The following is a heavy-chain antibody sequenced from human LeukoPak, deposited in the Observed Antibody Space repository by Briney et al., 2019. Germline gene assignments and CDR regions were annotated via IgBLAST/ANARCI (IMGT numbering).Heavy chain of an antibody. Sequence: GGSLTLSCAASGFTFSSYGMSWVRQAPGKGLEWVSAISGSGGSTYYADSVKGRFTISRDNSKNTLYLQMNSLRAEDTAVYYCAKAYSSSWVVDPWGQGTLVTVSS. V-gene: IGHV3-23*01. CDR2: ISGSGGST. CDR1: GFTFSSYG. J-gene: IGHJ5*02. D-gene: IGHD6-13*01. CDR3: AKAYSSSWVVDP.